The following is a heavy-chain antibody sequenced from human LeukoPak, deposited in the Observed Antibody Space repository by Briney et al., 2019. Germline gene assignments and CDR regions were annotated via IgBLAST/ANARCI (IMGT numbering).Heavy chain of an antibody. CDR3: ARDVEQQLAYFQR. CDR1: GFTFNNYA. J-gene: IGHJ1*01. D-gene: IGHD6-13*01. V-gene: IGHV3-30-3*01. Sequence: GGSLRLSCAASGFTFNNYAMHWVRQAPGKGLEWVAVISYDGSNKYYADSVKGRFTISRDNSKNTLYLQMNSLRAEDTAVYHCARDVEQQLAYFQRWGQGTLVTVSS. CDR2: ISYDGSNK.